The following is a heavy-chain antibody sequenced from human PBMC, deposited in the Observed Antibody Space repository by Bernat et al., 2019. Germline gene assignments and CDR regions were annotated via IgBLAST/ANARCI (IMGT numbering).Heavy chain of an antibody. D-gene: IGHD2-15*01. CDR1: GFTFSSYS. CDR2: ISSSSSTI. CDR3: ASLGYCSGGSCHDFDY. J-gene: IGHJ4*02. Sequence: EVQLVESGGGLVQPGGSLRLSCAASGFTFSSYSMNWVRQAPGKGLEWVSYISSSSSTIYYADSVKGRFTISRENAKNSLYLQMNSLRDEETAVYYCASLGYCSGGSCHDFDYWGQGTLVTVSS. V-gene: IGHV3-48*02.